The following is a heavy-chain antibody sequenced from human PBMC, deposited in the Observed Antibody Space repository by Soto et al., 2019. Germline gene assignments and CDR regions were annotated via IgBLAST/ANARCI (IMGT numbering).Heavy chain of an antibody. V-gene: IGHV3-23*01. J-gene: IGHJ5*02. Sequence: PGGSLRLSCAGSGFTFSSYAIGWVRQAPGKGLEWVSSISGSGDSTYYADSVKGRFTISRDNSKNTLYLQMNSLRAEDTAVYYCAPDRSGPFPNWFDPRGQGTLVTVSS. CDR2: ISGSGDST. CDR1: GFTFSSYA. CDR3: APDRSGPFPNWFDP. D-gene: IGHD3-22*01.